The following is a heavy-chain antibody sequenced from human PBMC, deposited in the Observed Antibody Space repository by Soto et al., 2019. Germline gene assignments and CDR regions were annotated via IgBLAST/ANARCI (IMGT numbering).Heavy chain of an antibody. Sequence: GASVKVSCKASGYTFTSYAMHWVRQAPGQRLEWMGWINAGNGNTKYSQKFQGRVTITRDTSASTAYIELSSLRSEDTAVYYCARDADFWSGYYYYYYMDVWGKGTTVTVSS. V-gene: IGHV1-3*01. J-gene: IGHJ6*03. D-gene: IGHD3-3*01. CDR1: GYTFTSYA. CDR2: INAGNGNT. CDR3: ARDADFWSGYYYYYYMDV.